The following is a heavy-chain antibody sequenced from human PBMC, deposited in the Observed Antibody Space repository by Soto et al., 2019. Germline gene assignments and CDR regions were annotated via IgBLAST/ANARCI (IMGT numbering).Heavy chain of an antibody. V-gene: IGHV4-39*01. CDR2: IYYTGTT. Sequence: ETLSLTCSVSGGSVTNINYFWAWIRQSPGKGLEWIADIYYTGTTFYNPSLRSRVSMTIDASKNRFSLNRSSVTASDTALYYCARHEYVSSSYDLLDVWGRGTMVTVS. J-gene: IGHJ3*01. D-gene: IGHD3-22*01. CDR3: ARHEYVSSSYDLLDV. CDR1: GGSVTNINYF.